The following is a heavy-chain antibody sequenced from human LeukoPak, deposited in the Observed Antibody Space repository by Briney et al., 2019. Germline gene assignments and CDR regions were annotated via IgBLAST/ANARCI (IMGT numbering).Heavy chain of an antibody. V-gene: IGHV4-34*01. Sequence: SETLSLTCAVYGGSFSGYYWTWIRQPPGKGLEWIGEVNHSGSTNYNPSLKSRVTISVDTSKNQFSLKLSSVTAADAAVYYCARALDDFYDTSGIFDYWGQGTLVTVSS. CDR2: VNHSGST. D-gene: IGHD3-22*01. J-gene: IGHJ4*02. CDR3: ARALDDFYDTSGIFDY. CDR1: GGSFSGYY.